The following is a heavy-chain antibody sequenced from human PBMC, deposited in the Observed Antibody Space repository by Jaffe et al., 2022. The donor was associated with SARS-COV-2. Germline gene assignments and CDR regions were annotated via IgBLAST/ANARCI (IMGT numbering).Heavy chain of an antibody. CDR2: IWYDGSNK. V-gene: IGHV3-33*01. Sequence: QVQLVESGGGVVQPGRSLRLSCAASGFTFSSYGMHWVRQAPGKGLEWVAVIWYDGSNKYYTDSVKGRFTISRDNSKNTLYLQMNSLRAEDTAVYYCARQMIKFYYDSSGSSLDYWGQGTLVTVSS. CDR1: GFTFSSYG. D-gene: IGHD3-22*01. J-gene: IGHJ4*02. CDR3: ARQMIKFYYDSSGSSLDY.